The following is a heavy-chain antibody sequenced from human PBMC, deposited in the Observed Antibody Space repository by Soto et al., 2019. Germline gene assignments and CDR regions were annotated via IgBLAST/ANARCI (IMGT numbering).Heavy chain of an antibody. V-gene: IGHV3-48*01. J-gene: IGHJ4*03. CDR1: GFTSFSYFS. D-gene: IGHD3-16*01. CDR3: ARVRGHSYDYDDY. Sequence: PGGSLRLSCAASGFTSFSYFSLNWVRQAPGKGLEWVTFISGRGRPIYYADSVRGRFTITRDNTKNTRSLDMNSLRVEDTAVYYCARVRGHSYDYDDYWGQGTTVTVSS. CDR2: ISGRGRPI.